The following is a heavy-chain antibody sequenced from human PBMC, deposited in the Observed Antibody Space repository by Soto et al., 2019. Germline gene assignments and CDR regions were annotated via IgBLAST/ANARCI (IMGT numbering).Heavy chain of an antibody. Sequence: QVQLVQSGAEVKKPGSSVKVSCKASGGTFSSYAISWVRQAPGQGLEWMGGIIPIFGTANYAQKFQGRATITADESTSTAYMELSSLRSEDTAVYYCARSRVTYYYDRSAFDIWGQGTMVTVSS. CDR2: IIPIFGTA. J-gene: IGHJ3*02. V-gene: IGHV1-69*01. D-gene: IGHD3-22*01. CDR3: ARSRVTYYYDRSAFDI. CDR1: GGTFSSYA.